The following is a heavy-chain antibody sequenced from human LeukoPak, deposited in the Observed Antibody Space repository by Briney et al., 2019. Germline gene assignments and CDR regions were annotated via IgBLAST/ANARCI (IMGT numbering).Heavy chain of an antibody. V-gene: IGHV3-30-3*01. CDR3: ASNSPQLDY. D-gene: IGHD2/OR15-2a*01. CDR2: ISYDGSNK. CDR1: GFTFSSYA. Sequence: GRSLRLSCAASGFTFSSYAMHWVRQAPGKGLEWVAVISYDGSNKYYADSVKGRFTISRDNSKNTLYLQMNSLRAEDTAVYYCASNSPQLDYWGQGTLVTVSS. J-gene: IGHJ4*02.